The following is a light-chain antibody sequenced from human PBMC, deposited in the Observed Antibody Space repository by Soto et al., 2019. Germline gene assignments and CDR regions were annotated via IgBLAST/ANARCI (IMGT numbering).Light chain of an antibody. V-gene: IGLV2-14*03. CDR1: SSDVGAYNY. CDR3: SSYTSSSTDV. CDR2: DVN. Sequence: QSVLTQPASVSGSPGQSITISCTGTSSDVGAYNYVSWYQQHPGKAPRLMIYDVNNRPSGVSNRFSGSKSGNTASLTISGLQAEDEADYYCSSYTSSSTDVFGTGTQLTVL. J-gene: IGLJ1*01.